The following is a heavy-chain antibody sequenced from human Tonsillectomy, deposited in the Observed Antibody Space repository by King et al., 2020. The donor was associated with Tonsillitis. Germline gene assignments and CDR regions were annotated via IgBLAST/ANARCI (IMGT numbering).Heavy chain of an antibody. D-gene: IGHD3-9*01. Sequence: EVQLVESGGGLVKPGGSLRLSCAASGFTFSSYSMNWVRQAPGKGLEWVSSISSSSSYIYYSDSVKGRFTISRDNAKNSLYLQMNSLRAEDTAVYYCARDPPAPFDYDILTDPYYYYGMDVWGQGTTVTVSS. CDR2: ISSSSSYI. J-gene: IGHJ6*02. CDR1: GFTFSSYS. CDR3: ARDPPAPFDYDILTDPYYYYGMDV. V-gene: IGHV3-21*01.